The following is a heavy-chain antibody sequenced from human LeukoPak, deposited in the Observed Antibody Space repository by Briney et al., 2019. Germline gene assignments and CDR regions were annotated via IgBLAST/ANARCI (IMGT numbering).Heavy chain of an antibody. CDR1: SGSISTFY. V-gene: IGHV4-59*08. D-gene: IGHD1-26*01. CDR3: ARHGGSLGYFDD. J-gene: IGHJ4*02. CDR2: VYQSGTT. Sequence: SETLSLTCTVSSGSISTFYWSWIRQPPGKGLEWIGYVYQSGTTSYNPSLKRRVTISSDTSKNQFALRVTSVTAADTAVYYCARHGGSLGYFDDWGQGTLVTVSS.